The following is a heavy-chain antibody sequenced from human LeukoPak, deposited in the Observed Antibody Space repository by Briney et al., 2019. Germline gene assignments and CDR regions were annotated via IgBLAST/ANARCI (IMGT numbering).Heavy chain of an antibody. V-gene: IGHV3-43D*03. J-gene: IGHJ4*02. CDR1: GFTFDDYA. Sequence: GGSLRLSCAASGFTFDDYAMHWVRQAPGKGLEWVSLISWDGGSTYYADSVKGRFTISRDNSKNSLYLQMNSLRAEDTALYYCAKVDTAMARGGYFDYWGQGTLVTVSS. D-gene: IGHD5-18*01. CDR3: AKVDTAMARGGYFDY. CDR2: ISWDGGST.